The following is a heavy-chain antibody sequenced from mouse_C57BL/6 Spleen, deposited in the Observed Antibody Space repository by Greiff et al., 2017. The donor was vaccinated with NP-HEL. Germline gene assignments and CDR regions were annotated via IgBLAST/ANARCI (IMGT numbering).Heavy chain of an antibody. CDR1: GFTFSDYG. J-gene: IGHJ1*03. CDR3: ARAYCGSGYWYFDV. D-gene: IGHD1-1*01. V-gene: IGHV5-17*01. CDR2: ISSGSSTI. Sequence: EVHLVESGGGLVKPGGSLKLSCAASGFTFSDYGMHWVRQAPGKGLEWVAYISSGSSTIYYADTVKGRFTISRDNAKNTLFLQMTSLRSDDTAMYYCARAYCGSGYWYFDVWGTGTTVTVSS.